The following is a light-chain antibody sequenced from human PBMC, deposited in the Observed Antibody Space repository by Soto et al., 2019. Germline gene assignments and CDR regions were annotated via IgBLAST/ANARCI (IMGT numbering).Light chain of an antibody. CDR3: SSYTTSNTYV. Sequence: SALTQPASVSGSPGQSITFSCTGTSSDIGVYNYVSWHQQHPGKAPKLMIYEVNNRPSGVSNRFSGSKSGNTASLTISGLQAEDEADYYCSSYTTSNTYVFGTGTKVTVL. CDR2: EVN. V-gene: IGLV2-14*01. CDR1: SSDIGVYNY. J-gene: IGLJ1*01.